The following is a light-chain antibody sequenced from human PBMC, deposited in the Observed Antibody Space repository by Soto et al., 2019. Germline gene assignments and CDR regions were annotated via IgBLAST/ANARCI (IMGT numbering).Light chain of an antibody. CDR2: EVV. J-gene: IGLJ1*01. CDR3: KSYAGSNTYV. CDR1: KNDIGVYDF. Sequence: QSALTQPPSASGSPGQSVTISCTGTKNDIGVYDFVSWYQHHPGKAPRLIIYEVVQRPSGVPDRFSGSKSGNTASLTVSGLQAADEADYFCKSYAGSNTYVFGSGPKGAVL. V-gene: IGLV2-8*01.